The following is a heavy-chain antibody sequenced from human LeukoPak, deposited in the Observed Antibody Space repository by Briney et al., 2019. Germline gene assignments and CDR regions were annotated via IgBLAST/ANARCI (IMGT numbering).Heavy chain of an antibody. Sequence: PGGSLRLSCAASGFTFSNYWMHWVRQAPGRGLEWVAVISYDGSNKYYADSVKGRFTISRDNSKNTLYLQMNSLRAEDTAVYYCASEDLDAFDIWGQGTMVTVSS. CDR1: GFTFSNYW. J-gene: IGHJ3*02. V-gene: IGHV3-30*03. CDR3: ASEDLDAFDI. CDR2: ISYDGSNK.